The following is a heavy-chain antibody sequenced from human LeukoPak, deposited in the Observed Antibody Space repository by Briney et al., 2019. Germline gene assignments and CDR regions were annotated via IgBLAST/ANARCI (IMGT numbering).Heavy chain of an antibody. Sequence: SQTLSLTCTVSGGSISSGGYYWSWIRQHPGKGLEWIGNIYYSGSTYYNPSLKSRVTISVDTSKNQFSLKLSSVTAADTAVYYCARDPLFDRLDLDTSKWGQGTLVTVSS. CDR1: GGSISSGGYY. CDR3: ARDPLFDRLDLDTSK. V-gene: IGHV4-31*03. D-gene: IGHD1-1*01. CDR2: IYYSGST. J-gene: IGHJ4*02.